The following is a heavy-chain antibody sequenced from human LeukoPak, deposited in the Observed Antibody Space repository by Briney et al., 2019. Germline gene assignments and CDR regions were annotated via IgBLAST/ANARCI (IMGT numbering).Heavy chain of an antibody. CDR3: ARIGTASRLNWFDP. CDR2: IYYDGRT. D-gene: IGHD6-6*01. V-gene: IGHV4-59*06. J-gene: IGHJ5*02. CDR1: GGSISSYY. Sequence: PSETLSLTCTVSGGSISSYYWSWIRQPAGKGLEWIGHIYYDGRTYQNPSLKSRVIISVDTSKNQFSLNVSSVTAADTAVYFCARIGTASRLNWFDPWGQGTLVTVSS.